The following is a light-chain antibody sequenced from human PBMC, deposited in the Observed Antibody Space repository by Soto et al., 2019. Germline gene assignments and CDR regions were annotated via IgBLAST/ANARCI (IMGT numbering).Light chain of an antibody. CDR3: SSYAGSNNLEV. V-gene: IGLV2-8*01. CDR1: SSDVGGYNY. J-gene: IGLJ2*01. CDR2: EVN. Sequence: QSALTQPPSASGSPGQSVTISCTGTSSDVGGYNYVSWYQQHPGKAPKLMIYEVNKRPSGVPDRFSGSKSGNTASLTVSGLQAEDEADYYCSSYAGSNNLEVFGGGTKLTVV.